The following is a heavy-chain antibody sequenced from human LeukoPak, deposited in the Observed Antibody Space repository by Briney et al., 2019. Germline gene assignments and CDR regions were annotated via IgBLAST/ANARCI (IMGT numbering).Heavy chain of an antibody. V-gene: IGHV4-4*07. D-gene: IGHD6-13*01. Sequence: SETLSLTCTVSGGSISSYYWSWIRQPAGKGLEWIGRIYTSGSTNYNPSLKSRVTMSVDTSKNQFSLKLSSVTAADTAVYYCARVGVAAAGDYYFDYWGQGTLVTVSS. CDR1: GGSISSYY. CDR2: IYTSGST. J-gene: IGHJ4*02. CDR3: ARVGVAAAGDYYFDY.